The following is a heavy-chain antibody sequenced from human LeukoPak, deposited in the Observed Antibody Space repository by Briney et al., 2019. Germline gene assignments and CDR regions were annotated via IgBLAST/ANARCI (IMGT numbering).Heavy chain of an antibody. CDR3: AKLNSYGDY. Sequence: GGSLRLSCAVSGFTFSNHGMSWVRQAPGKELEWVSNISGNAVSTYYADSVKGRFTISRDNGKSVVYLQMDSLRAEDTATYYCAKLNSYGDYWGQGILVTIYS. J-gene: IGHJ4*02. CDR1: GFTFSNHG. V-gene: IGHV3-23*01. D-gene: IGHD5-18*01. CDR2: ISGNAVST.